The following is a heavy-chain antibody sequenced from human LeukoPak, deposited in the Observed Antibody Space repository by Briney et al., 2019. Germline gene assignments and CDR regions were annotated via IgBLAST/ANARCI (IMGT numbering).Heavy chain of an antibody. J-gene: IGHJ3*02. CDR3: ARDPHFFGGSGCFDI. V-gene: IGHV1-69*04. D-gene: IGHD3-10*01. CDR1: GGTFSNYG. CDR2: IIPMFGIT. Sequence: SVKVSCKTSGGTFSNYGFSWVRQAPGQGPEWMGRIIPMFGITNYAQKFQGRVTITADKSTSTAYMEVSSLRSEDTAVYYCARDPHFFGGSGCFDIWGQGTMVTVSS.